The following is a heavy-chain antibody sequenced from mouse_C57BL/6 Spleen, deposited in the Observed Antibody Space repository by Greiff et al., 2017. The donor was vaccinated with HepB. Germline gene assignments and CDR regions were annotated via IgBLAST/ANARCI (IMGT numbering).Heavy chain of an antibody. J-gene: IGHJ2*01. CDR3: ARDGSGRLYFDY. V-gene: IGHV5-4*03. D-gene: IGHD2-3*01. CDR2: ISDGGSYT. Sequence: EVKLVESGGGLVKPGGSLKLSCAASGFTFSSYAMSWVRQNPEKRLEWVATISDGGSYTYYPDNVKGRFTISRDNAKNNLYLQMSHLKSEDTAMYYCARDGSGRLYFDYWGQGTTLTVSS. CDR1: GFTFSSYA.